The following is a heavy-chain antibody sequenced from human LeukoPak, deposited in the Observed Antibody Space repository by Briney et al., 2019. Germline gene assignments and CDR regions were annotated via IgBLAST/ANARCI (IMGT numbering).Heavy chain of an antibody. CDR1: GFTFSNYA. V-gene: IGHV3-23*01. CDR3: AKGSAAGRPYYFDY. CDR2: IESTGAYT. J-gene: IGHJ4*02. Sequence: PGGSLRLSCAASGFTFSNYAMSWVRQAPGKGLEWVSAIESTGAYTWYADSVKGRFTISKDSSKTILYLQMNSLRAEDAAAYFCAKGSAAGRPYYFDYWGQGTLVTVSS. D-gene: IGHD6-25*01.